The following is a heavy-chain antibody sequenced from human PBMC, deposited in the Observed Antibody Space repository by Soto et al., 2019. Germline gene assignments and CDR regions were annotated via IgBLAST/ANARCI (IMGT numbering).Heavy chain of an antibody. J-gene: IGHJ4*02. D-gene: IGHD1-1*01. CDR3: ARGRYGDY. V-gene: IGHV1-18*01. CDR1: GYTFTSYG. Sequence: QVHLVQSGAEVKKPGAPVKVSCKGSGYTFTSYGITWVRQAPGQGLERMGWISAHNGNTDYAQKLQGRVTVTRDTSTSTANMELRSLRSDDTAVYYFARGRYGDYWGQGALVTVSS. CDR2: ISAHNGNT.